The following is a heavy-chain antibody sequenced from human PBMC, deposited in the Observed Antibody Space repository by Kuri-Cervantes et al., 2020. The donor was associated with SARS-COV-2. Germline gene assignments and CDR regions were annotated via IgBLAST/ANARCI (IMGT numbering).Heavy chain of an antibody. CDR3: ARDRDYYDSGGY. Sequence: ASVKVSCKASGYPFTGYYMHWVRQAPGQGLEWMGWINPNSGGTNYAQKFQGWVAMTRDTSISTVYMELSRLRSDDTAVYYCARDRDYYDSGGYWGQGTLVTVSS. J-gene: IGHJ4*02. CDR1: GYPFTGYY. V-gene: IGHV1-2*04. CDR2: INPNSGGT. D-gene: IGHD3-22*01.